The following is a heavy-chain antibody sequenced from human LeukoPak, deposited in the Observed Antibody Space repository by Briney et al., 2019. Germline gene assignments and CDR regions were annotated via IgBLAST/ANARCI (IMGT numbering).Heavy chain of an antibody. D-gene: IGHD4-23*01. V-gene: IGHV3-30*04. CDR1: GFTFSSFS. Sequence: GGSLRLSCAASGFTFSSFSIHWVRQAPGKGLEWVAVISYDGSNKYYADSVKGRFTISRDNSKNTLYLQMNSLRAEDTAVYYCARATGGNVFYYYYYMDVWGKGTTVTVSS. J-gene: IGHJ6*03. CDR3: ARATGGNVFYYYYYMDV. CDR2: ISYDGSNK.